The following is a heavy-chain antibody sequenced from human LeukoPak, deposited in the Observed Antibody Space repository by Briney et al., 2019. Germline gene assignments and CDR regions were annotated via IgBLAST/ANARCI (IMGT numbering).Heavy chain of an antibody. J-gene: IGHJ4*02. Sequence: PSETLSLTCTVSGGSISGYYWSWIRQPPGKGLEWIGDIYYSGNTNYNPSLKSRVTISVDTSKNQFSLKLSSVTAADTAVYYCARQGGSAFDYWGQGTLVTVSS. D-gene: IGHD1-26*01. CDR3: ARQGGSAFDY. CDR1: GGSISGYY. CDR2: IYYSGNT. V-gene: IGHV4-59*08.